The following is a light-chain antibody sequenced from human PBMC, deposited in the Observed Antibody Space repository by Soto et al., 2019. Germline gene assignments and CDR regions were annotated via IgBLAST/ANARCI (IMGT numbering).Light chain of an antibody. Sequence: AVQVTQSPSSLSASVGDRVTLTCRASQAIRNDLGWYQQKPGKAPKLLLYAASTLQSGVPSRFSGSGCGTDFTLTISSLQPEDVATYYCLQDFNYFSFGQGTRLEIK. CDR3: LQDFNYFS. J-gene: IGKJ5*01. CDR2: AAS. CDR1: QAIRND. V-gene: IGKV1-6*01.